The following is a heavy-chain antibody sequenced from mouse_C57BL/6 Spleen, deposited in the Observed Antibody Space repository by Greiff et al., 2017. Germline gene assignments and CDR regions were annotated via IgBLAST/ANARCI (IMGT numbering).Heavy chain of an antibody. CDR1: GYTFTSYW. D-gene: IGHD2-2*01. J-gene: IGHJ4*01. V-gene: IGHV1-59*01. Sequence: QVQLQQPGAELVRPGTSVKLSCKASGYTFTSYWMHWVKQRPGQGLEWIGVIDPSDSYTNYNQKFKGKATLTVDTSSSTAYMQLSSLTSADSAVYYCARSRGYYYAMDYWGQGTSVTVSS. CDR2: IDPSDSYT. CDR3: ARSRGYYYAMDY.